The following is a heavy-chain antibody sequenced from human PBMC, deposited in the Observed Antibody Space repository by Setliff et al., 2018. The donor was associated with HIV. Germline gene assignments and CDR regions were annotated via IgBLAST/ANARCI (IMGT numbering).Heavy chain of an antibody. CDR1: GYTFTGYY. CDR2: INPNSGGT. D-gene: IGHD5-12*01. CDR3: ARRGYSRPLNYYYYYMDV. J-gene: IGHJ6*03. V-gene: IGHV1-2*06. Sequence: GASVKVSCKASGYTFTGYYMHWVRQAPGQGLEWMGRINPNSGGTNYAQKFQGRVTMTRDTSISTAYMELSTLRSDDTAVYYCARRGYSRPLNYYYYYMDVWGKGTTVTVSS.